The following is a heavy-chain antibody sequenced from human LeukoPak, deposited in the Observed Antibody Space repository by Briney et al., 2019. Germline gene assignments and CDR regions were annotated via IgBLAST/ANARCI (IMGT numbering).Heavy chain of an antibody. V-gene: IGHV1-69*05. J-gene: IGHJ4*02. CDR1: GSSVSELS. D-gene: IGHD3-22*01. CDR3: ARGYYDSSGYTPGDFDY. Sequence: ASVKVSCTVSGSSVSELSLYWVRQAPGQGLEWMGGIIPIFGTANYAQKFQGRVTITTDESTSTAYMELSSLRSEDTAVYYCARGYYDSSGYTPGDFDYWGQGTLVTVSS. CDR2: IIPIFGTA.